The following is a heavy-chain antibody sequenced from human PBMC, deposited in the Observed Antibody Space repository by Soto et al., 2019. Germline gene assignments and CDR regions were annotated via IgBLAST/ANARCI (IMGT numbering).Heavy chain of an antibody. Sequence: SETLSLTCSVPGGSINYNSYYWGWIRQPPGKGLEWVGGIFYTGTTYYSPSLKDRVTISVDTSKNSFSLNLTSVTAADTAVYFCARLVVVAPVANAWGQGTLVTVPS. CDR1: GGSINYNSYY. V-gene: IGHV4-39*02. J-gene: IGHJ5*02. CDR3: ARLVVVAPVANA. CDR2: IFYTGTT. D-gene: IGHD2-2*01.